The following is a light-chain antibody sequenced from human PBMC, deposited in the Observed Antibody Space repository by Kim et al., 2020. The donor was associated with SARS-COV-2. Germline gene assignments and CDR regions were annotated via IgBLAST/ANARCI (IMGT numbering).Light chain of an antibody. CDR3: GADHGSGSNFVYV. V-gene: IGLV9-49*01. J-gene: IGLJ1*01. CDR2: VGTGGIVG. Sequence: LSGGYRNYKVGWYQQSPGKGPRFVMRVGTGGIVGSKGDGIPDRFSVLGSGLNRYLTIKNIQEEDESDYHCGADHGSGSNFVYVFGTGTKVTVL. CDR1: GGYRNYK.